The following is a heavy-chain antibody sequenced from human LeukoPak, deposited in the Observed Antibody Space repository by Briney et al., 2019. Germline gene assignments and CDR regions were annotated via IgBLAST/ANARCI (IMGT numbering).Heavy chain of an antibody. CDR2: IYYSGST. D-gene: IGHD3-9*01. CDR1: GVSISSYY. V-gene: IGHV4-59*01. Sequence: KPSETLSLTCTVSGVSISSYYWSWIRQPPGKGLEWIGYIYYSGSTNYNPSLKSRGTISVDTSKHQFSLNLHPLTSVYTAVYYCARDRGHYAILTGYYPAGAFDIWGQGTMVTVSS. J-gene: IGHJ3*02. CDR3: ARDRGHYAILTGYYPAGAFDI.